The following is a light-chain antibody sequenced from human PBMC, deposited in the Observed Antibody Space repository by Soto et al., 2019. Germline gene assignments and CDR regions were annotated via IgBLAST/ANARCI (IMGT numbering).Light chain of an antibody. CDR2: EGF. V-gene: IGLV2-23*01. Sequence: QSALTQPASVSGSPGQSITISCTGTSSDVGSYNLVSWYQHHQGKAPKLMIYEGFKPPSGVSNRFSGSKSGNTASLTISGLQAEDEADYYCCSYAGSSTYVFGTGTKLTVL. CDR1: SSDVGSYNL. J-gene: IGLJ1*01. CDR3: CSYAGSSTYV.